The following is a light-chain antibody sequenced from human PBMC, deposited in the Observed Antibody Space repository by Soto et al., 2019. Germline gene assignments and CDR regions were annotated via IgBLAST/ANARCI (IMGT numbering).Light chain of an antibody. J-gene: IGKJ1*01. CDR3: HQYGISPPRT. V-gene: IGKV3-20*01. Sequence: EIVLTQSPGTLSLSPGVRATLSCRASQSVSSSYLAWYQQKPGQAPRLLIYGTSCRATGIPDRFSGSGSGADFILTITRLEPEDFAVYYCHQYGISPPRTFGQGTKVEIK. CDR1: QSVSSSY. CDR2: GTS.